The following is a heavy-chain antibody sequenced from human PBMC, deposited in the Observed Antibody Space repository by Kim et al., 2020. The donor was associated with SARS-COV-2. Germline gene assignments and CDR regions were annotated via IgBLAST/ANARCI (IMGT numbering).Heavy chain of an antibody. J-gene: IGHJ2*01. CDR1: GGSISSGGYY. CDR3: ARVAVAGGIWYFDL. V-gene: IGHV4-31*03. Sequence: SETLSLTCTVSGGSISSGGYYWSWIRQHPGKGLEWIGYIYYSGSTYYNPSLKSRVTISVDTSKNQFSLKLSSVTAADTAVYYCARVAVAGGIWYFDLWGRGTLVTVSS. CDR2: IYYSGST. D-gene: IGHD6-19*01.